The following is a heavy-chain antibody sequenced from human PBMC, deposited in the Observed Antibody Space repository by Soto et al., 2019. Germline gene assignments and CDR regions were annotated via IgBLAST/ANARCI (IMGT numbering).Heavy chain of an antibody. CDR2: FWADGRSN. V-gene: IGHV3-33*01. CDR3: ARSQQTTVTSPLADP. J-gene: IGHJ5*02. D-gene: IGHD4-17*01. Sequence: QVQLVESGGGVVQPGRSLRLSCAASGFTFSSYGMHWVRQAPGKGLEWVADFWADGRSNYYADSVKGRFTISRDNSKNTLYLQMNSLRTEDTGVSYCARSQQTTVTSPLADPWGQGTLVTVSS. CDR1: GFTFSSYG.